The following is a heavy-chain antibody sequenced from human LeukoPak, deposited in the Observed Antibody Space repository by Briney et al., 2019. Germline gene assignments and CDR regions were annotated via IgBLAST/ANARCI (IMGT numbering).Heavy chain of an antibody. CDR3: ARSSGWSRMDV. CDR2: VYYTGST. Sequence: PSETLSLTRAVSGDSMSGYHWSWIRQPPGKGLEWIGYVYYTGSTNYNPSVESRVTISVDTSKKQLTLKLSSVTAADTAVYYCARSSGWSRMDVWGQGTTVTVSS. D-gene: IGHD6-19*01. V-gene: IGHV4-59*01. CDR1: GDSMSGYH. J-gene: IGHJ6*02.